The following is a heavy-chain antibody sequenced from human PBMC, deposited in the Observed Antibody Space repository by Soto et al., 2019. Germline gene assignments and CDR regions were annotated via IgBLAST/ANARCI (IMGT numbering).Heavy chain of an antibody. CDR2: INVANGDT. CDR1: GYTSTAYP. V-gene: IGHV1-3*01. Sequence: QVQLVQSGAEVKKPGASVKVSCKASGYTSTAYPMHWVRQAPGQRLEWMGWINVANGDTGYSQKFQGRVTVTRDTSASTVYMELSSLTSADTAVYYCARKDYYGAGIYYFDHWGQGTLVTVSS. CDR3: ARKDYYGAGIYYFDH. J-gene: IGHJ4*02. D-gene: IGHD3-10*01.